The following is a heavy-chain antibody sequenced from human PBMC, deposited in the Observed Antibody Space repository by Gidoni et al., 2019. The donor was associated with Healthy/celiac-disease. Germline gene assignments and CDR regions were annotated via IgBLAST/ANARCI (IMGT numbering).Heavy chain of an antibody. CDR1: GGTFSSYA. CDR2: IIPIFGTE. D-gene: IGHD6-13*01. CDR3: ARAKGIADYYGMDV. Sequence: QVQLVQSGAEVKKPGSSVKLSCKSSGGTFSSYAISWVRQATGQGLEWMGGIIPIFGTENYAQKCKGRVTITADESTSTAYMELSSLRSEDTAVYYCARAKGIADYYGMDVWGQGTTVTVSS. V-gene: IGHV1-69*01. J-gene: IGHJ6*02.